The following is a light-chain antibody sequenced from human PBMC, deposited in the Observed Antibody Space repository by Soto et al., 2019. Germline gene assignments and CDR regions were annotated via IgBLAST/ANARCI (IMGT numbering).Light chain of an antibody. Sequence: DSVMTQSQASLAVSLGERATINCKSRQSVLYSSNNKNYLAWYQQKPGQPPKLLIYWASTRESGVPDRFSGSGSGTDFTLTISSLQAEDVAVYYCQQYYSTPITFGQGTRLAI. CDR3: QQYYSTPIT. CDR1: QSVLYSSNNKNY. CDR2: WAS. J-gene: IGKJ5*01. V-gene: IGKV4-1*01.